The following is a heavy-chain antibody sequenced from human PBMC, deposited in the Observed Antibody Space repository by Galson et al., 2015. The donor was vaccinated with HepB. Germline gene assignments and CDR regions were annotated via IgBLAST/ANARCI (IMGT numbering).Heavy chain of an antibody. Sequence: SLRLSCAASGFTLSDYSMNWVRQAPGKGLEWVSSITNSSTYTYYADSVKGRFTISRDNAKNSLYLEMNSLRAEDTAIYYCARDFRFRGAADAPVHRSYYYYGMDVWGQGTTVTVSS. CDR2: ITNSSTYT. CDR1: GFTLSDYS. CDR3: ARDFRFRGAADAPVHRSYYYYGMDV. D-gene: IGHD6-13*01. V-gene: IGHV3-21*01. J-gene: IGHJ6*02.